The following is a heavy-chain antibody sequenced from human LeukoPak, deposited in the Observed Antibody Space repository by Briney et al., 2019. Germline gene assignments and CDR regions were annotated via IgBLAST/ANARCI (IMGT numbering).Heavy chain of an antibody. D-gene: IGHD2-15*01. CDR3: ARGDVVVVAATDYYYYMDV. CDR1: RLTFSNYA. J-gene: IGHJ6*03. V-gene: IGHV3-23*01. CDR2: ISASGGTT. Sequence: GGSLRLSCAASRLTFSNYAMSWVRQAPGKGLEWVSGISASGGTTYYADSVKGRFTISRDNSKNTLHLQMSSLRSEDTAVYYCARGDVVVVAATDYYYYMDVWGKGTTVTVSS.